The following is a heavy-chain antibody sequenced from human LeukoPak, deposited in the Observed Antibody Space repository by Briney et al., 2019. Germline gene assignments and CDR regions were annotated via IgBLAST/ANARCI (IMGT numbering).Heavy chain of an antibody. V-gene: IGHV3-48*01. CDR1: GFTFSTYS. CDR3: TRDANWNPDY. D-gene: IGHD1-1*01. J-gene: IGHJ4*02. Sequence: GGSLRLPCAASGFTFSTYSMNWVRQAPGKGLEWVSYISSSSSGIYYADSVQGRFTTSRDNGKNSLYLQMNSLRAEDTAVYYCTRDANWNPDYWGQGTLVTVSS. CDR2: ISSSSSGI.